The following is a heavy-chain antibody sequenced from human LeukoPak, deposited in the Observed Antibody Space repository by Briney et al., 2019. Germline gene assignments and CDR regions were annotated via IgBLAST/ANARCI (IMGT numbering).Heavy chain of an antibody. CDR2: ISPTGGT. J-gene: IGHJ5*02. Sequence: SETLSLTCAVSGGSFSAYYWSWIRQPPGRGQEWIGEISPTGGTNCNPSLKSRVSISVDTSKNQFSLKLSSVTAADTAVYYCGAIPMASTRFDPWGQGTLVTVSS. CDR1: GGSFSAYY. CDR3: GAIPMASTRFDP. D-gene: IGHD6-19*01. V-gene: IGHV4-34*01.